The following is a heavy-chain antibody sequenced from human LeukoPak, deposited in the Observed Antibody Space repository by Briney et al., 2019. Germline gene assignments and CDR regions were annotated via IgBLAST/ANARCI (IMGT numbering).Heavy chain of an antibody. CDR3: AKDRPNGMDY. J-gene: IGHJ4*02. V-gene: IGHV3-23*01. CDR1: GFTFSSYA. Sequence: GGSLRPSCAASGFTFSSYAMSWVRQAPGKGLEWVSAISGSGGSTYYADSVKGRFTISRDNSKNTLYLEMSSLRAEDTAVYYCAKDRPNGMDYWGQGTLVTVSS. D-gene: IGHD2-8*01. CDR2: ISGSGGST.